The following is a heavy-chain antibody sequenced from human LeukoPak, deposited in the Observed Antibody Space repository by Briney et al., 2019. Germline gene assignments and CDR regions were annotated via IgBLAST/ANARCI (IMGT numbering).Heavy chain of an antibody. D-gene: IGHD2-2*02. CDR1: GCDFSSFD. J-gene: IGHJ4*02. V-gene: IGHV1-8*01. CDR2: VNPNSGNT. CDR3: ARGTPYCTGASCYNY. Sequence: ASVKVSCKASGCDFSSFDVNWVRQAPGQGLEWMGWVNPNSGNTGYAQKFQGRVTMTRNTSINTAYMGLSNLESDDTAVYYCARGTPYCTGASCYNYWGQGSLVTVSS.